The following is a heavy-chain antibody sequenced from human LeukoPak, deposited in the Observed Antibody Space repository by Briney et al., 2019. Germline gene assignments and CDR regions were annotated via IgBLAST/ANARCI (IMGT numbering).Heavy chain of an antibody. Sequence: PSETLSLTCAVYGGSFSGYYWSWIRQPPGKGLEWIGEINHSGSTNYNPSLKSRVTISVDTSKNQFSLKLSSVTAADTAVYYCARGKPLGYCSGGSCYPRAEYFQHWGQGTLVTVSS. D-gene: IGHD2-15*01. V-gene: IGHV4-34*01. CDR3: ARGKPLGYCSGGSCYPRAEYFQH. J-gene: IGHJ1*01. CDR2: INHSGST. CDR1: GGSFSGYY.